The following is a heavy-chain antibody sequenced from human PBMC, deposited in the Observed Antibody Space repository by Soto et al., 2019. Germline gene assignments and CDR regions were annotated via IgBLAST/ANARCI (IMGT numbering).Heavy chain of an antibody. D-gene: IGHD2-2*01. CDR2: IYYSGNT. CDR3: ARPQGTSSWGAFDI. J-gene: IGHJ3*02. Sequence: QVQLQESGPGLVKPSETLSLTCTVSGGSISNYYWSWIRQPPGKGLEWIGYIYYSGNTNYNPSLKGRVTISVDTSKNQFSLKLSSVTAADTAVYYCARPQGTSSWGAFDIWGQGTMVTVSS. V-gene: IGHV4-59*08. CDR1: GGSISNYY.